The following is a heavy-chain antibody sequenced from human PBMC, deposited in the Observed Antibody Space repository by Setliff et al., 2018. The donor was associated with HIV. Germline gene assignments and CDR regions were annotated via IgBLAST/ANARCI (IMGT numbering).Heavy chain of an antibody. Sequence: PSETLSLTCTVSGGSISSGTYYWSWIRQPPGKGLEWIGYIYYSGSTYFNPSFISRVTISIDSSKNQFSLKLMSLTAADTAVYYCARTGYAFDIWGRGTMVTVSS. V-gene: IGHV4-61*01. CDR2: IYYSGST. CDR3: ARTGYAFDI. J-gene: IGHJ3*02. CDR1: GGSISSGTYY.